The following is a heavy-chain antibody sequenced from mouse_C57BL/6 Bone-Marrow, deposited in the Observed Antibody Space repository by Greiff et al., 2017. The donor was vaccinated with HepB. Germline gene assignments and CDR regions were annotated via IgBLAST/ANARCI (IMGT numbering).Heavy chain of an antibody. CDR2: ISDGGSYT. Sequence: EVQLVESGGGLVKPGGSLKLSCAASGFTFSSYAMSWVRQTPEKRLEWVATISDGGSYTYYPDNVKGRFTISRDNAKNNLYLQMSHLKSEDTAMYYCARDLPYYYGSRYAMDYWGQGTSVTVSS. D-gene: IGHD1-1*01. CDR3: ARDLPYYYGSRYAMDY. V-gene: IGHV5-4*01. J-gene: IGHJ4*01. CDR1: GFTFSSYA.